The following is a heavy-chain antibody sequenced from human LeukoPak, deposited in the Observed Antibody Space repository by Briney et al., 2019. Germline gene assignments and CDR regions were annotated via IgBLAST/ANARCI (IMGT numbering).Heavy chain of an antibody. CDR2: ISYDGNIK. Sequence: QAGGSLRLSCVASRFTFSSYGMHWVRQAPGKGLEWVALISYDGNIKYYADSVKGRFTISRDNSRNTLYLQMNSLSAEDTAVYFCAKEGGVGDLLSLWGQGTLVIVSS. CDR1: RFTFSSYG. CDR3: AKEGGVGDLLSL. D-gene: IGHD3-10*01. J-gene: IGHJ4*02. V-gene: IGHV3-30*18.